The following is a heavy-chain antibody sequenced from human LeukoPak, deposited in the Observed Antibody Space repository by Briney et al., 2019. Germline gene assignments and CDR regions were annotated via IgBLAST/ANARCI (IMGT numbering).Heavy chain of an antibody. Sequence: PSEILSLTCDVSDYSISSAYYWGWIRQPPGKGLEWIASIHHSGSTDYNPSLKSRVTISIDTSKNQFSLNPRFVTATDTAVYYCARLGYCSSTSCYPVNWGQGTLVTVSS. J-gene: IGHJ4*02. V-gene: IGHV4-38-2*01. CDR1: DYSISSAYY. D-gene: IGHD2-2*01. CDR3: ARLGYCSSTSCYPVN. CDR2: IHHSGST.